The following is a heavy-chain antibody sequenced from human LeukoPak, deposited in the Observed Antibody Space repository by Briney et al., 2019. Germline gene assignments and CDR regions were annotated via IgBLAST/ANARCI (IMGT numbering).Heavy chain of an antibody. D-gene: IGHD3-16*01. CDR3: ARFRRDYVVDY. CDR1: GGSISSGGYY. CDR2: IYYSGST. J-gene: IGHJ4*02. Sequence: SETLSLTCTVSGGSISSGGYYWSWIRQHPGKGLEWIGYIYYSGSTYYNPSLKGRVTISVDTSKNQFSLKLSSVTAADTAVYYCARFRRDYVVDYWGQGTLVTVSS. V-gene: IGHV4-31*03.